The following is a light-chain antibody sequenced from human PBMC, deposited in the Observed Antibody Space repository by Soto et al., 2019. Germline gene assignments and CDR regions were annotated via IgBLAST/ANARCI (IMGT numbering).Light chain of an antibody. Sequence: QSALTQPASVSGSPGQSITISCTGTGSDVGGYDFVSWYQHHPGKAPRLIIYQVTNRPSGVSDRFSGSKSGNTASLTISGLQAEDEADYYCCSFTSTTARVFGGGTKLTVL. CDR1: GSDVGGYDF. J-gene: IGLJ3*02. CDR3: CSFTSTTARV. CDR2: QVT. V-gene: IGLV2-14*01.